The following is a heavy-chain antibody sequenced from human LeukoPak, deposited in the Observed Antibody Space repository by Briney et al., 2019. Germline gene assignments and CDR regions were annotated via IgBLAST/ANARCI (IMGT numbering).Heavy chain of an antibody. V-gene: IGHV3-21*01. CDR2: ISSSSSYI. D-gene: IGHD6-6*01. Sequence: GGSLRLSCAASGFTFSSYGMHWVRQAPGKGLEWVSSISSSSSYIYYADSVKGRFTISRDNAKNSLYLQMNSLRAEDTAVYYCARVVARYLGNFDYWGQGTLVTVSS. J-gene: IGHJ4*02. CDR3: ARVVARYLGNFDY. CDR1: GFTFSSYG.